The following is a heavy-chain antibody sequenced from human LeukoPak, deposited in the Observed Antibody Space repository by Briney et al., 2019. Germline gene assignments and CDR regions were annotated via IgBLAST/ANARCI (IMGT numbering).Heavy chain of an antibody. D-gene: IGHD1-26*01. V-gene: IGHV3-23*01. CDR2: ISGSGGST. CDR1: GFTSSSYA. J-gene: IGHJ5*02. Sequence: GGSLRLSCAASGFTSSSYAMSWVRQAPGKGLEWVSAISGSGGSTYYADSVKGRFTISRDNSKNTLYLQMNSLRAEDTAVYYCANSGSYYTWFDPWGQGTLVTVSS. CDR3: ANSGSYYTWFDP.